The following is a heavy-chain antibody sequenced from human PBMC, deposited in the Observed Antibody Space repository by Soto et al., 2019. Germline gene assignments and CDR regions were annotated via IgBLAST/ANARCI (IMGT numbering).Heavy chain of an antibody. CDR3: ARGGGFGDYNPYFDY. V-gene: IGHV1-69*02. J-gene: IGHJ4*02. Sequence: QVQLVQSGAEVKKPGSSVKVSCKASGGTFSSYTISWVRQAPGQGLEWMGKIIPIVNITNYAQNFQGRVTITADKSTSTAYMELSSLRSEDTAVYYCARGGGFGDYNPYFDYWGQGTLVTVSS. CDR2: IIPIVNIT. D-gene: IGHD4-17*01. CDR1: GGTFSSYT.